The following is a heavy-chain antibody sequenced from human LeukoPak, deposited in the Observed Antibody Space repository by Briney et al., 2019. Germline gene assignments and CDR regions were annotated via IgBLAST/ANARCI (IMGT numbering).Heavy chain of an antibody. CDR3: ARAVGYGSGTYRQYYFDS. CDR2: INPNSGGT. CDR1: GYTFTGYY. D-gene: IGHD3-10*01. V-gene: IGHV1-2*02. J-gene: IGHJ4*02. Sequence: RASVKVSCKASGYTFTGYYMHWVRQAPGQGLEWMGWINPNSGGTNYAQNFQGRVTMSRDTSISTAYMELSRLRSDDTAVYYCARAVGYGSGTYRQYYFDSWGQGTLVTVSS.